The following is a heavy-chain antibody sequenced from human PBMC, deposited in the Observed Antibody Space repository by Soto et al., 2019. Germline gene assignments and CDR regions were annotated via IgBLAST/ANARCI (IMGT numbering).Heavy chain of an antibody. CDR3: ARGAIAVAGQELLHKHYFDY. J-gene: IGHJ4*02. D-gene: IGHD6-19*01. CDR1: GYTFTGYY. V-gene: IGHV1-2*04. Sequence: ASVKVSCKASGYTFTGYYMHWVRQAPGQGLEWMGWINPNSGGTNYAQKFQGWVTMTRDTSISTAYMELSRLRSDDTAVYYCARGAIAVAGQELLHKHYFDYWGQGTLVTVSS. CDR2: INPNSGGT.